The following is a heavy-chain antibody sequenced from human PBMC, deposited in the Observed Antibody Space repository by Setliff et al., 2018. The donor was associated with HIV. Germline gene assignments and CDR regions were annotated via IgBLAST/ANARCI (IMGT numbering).Heavy chain of an antibody. V-gene: IGHV4-39*01. Sequence: PSETLSLTCSVSGGTLSSRDYNWGWIRQPPGKGLEWIGSVYYSGSVNCNPYLRSRVTMSVDTSKNQFTLNLNSVTAADSAVYYCARHRGSYLDPLDVWGRGTMVTVSS. CDR3: ARHRGSYLDPLDV. CDR1: GGTLSSRDYN. D-gene: IGHD1-26*01. J-gene: IGHJ3*01. CDR2: VYYSGSV.